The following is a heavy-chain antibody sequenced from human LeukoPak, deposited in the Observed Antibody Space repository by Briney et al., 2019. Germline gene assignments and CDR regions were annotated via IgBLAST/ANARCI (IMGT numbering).Heavy chain of an antibody. J-gene: IGHJ6*03. CDR2: IVGSSSTI. D-gene: IGHD5-18*01. Sequence: GGSLRLSCAASGFPFSSYSLTWVRRAPGKGREWVSSIVGSSSTIYYADSVKGRFTISRDNAKNSLYLQMNSLRAEDTAVYYCARDSQLWLWGDYYYYYMDVWGKGTTVTVSS. V-gene: IGHV3-48*01. CDR3: ARDSQLWLWGDYYYYYMDV. CDR1: GFPFSSYS.